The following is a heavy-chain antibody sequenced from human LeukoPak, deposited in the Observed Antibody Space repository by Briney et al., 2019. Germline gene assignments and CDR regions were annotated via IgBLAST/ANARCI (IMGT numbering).Heavy chain of an antibody. CDR2: ISGSAVIT. J-gene: IGHJ3*02. CDR1: GLTFINFG. Sequence: GGSLRLSCAASGLTFINFGMTWVRQAPGKGLEWVSAISGSAVITFYADSVKGRFTISRDNSKNTLYLQMNSLRAEDTAVYYCANYMNLDAFDIWGQGTMVTVSS. CDR3: ANYMNLDAFDI. V-gene: IGHV3-23*01.